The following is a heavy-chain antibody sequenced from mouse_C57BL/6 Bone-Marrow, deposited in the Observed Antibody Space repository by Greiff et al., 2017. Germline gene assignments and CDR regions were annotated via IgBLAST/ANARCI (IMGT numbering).Heavy chain of an antibody. V-gene: IGHV1-18*01. J-gene: IGHJ2*01. CDR1: GYTFTDYN. CDR3: ARAPLGRGSPYFDY. Sequence: EVQLQQSGPELVKPGASVKIPCKASGYTFTDYNMDWVKQSHGKSLEWIGDINPNNGGTIYNQKFKGKATLTVDKSSSTAYMELRSLTSEDTAVYYCARAPLGRGSPYFDYWGQGTTLTVSS. D-gene: IGHD1-1*01. CDR2: INPNNGGT.